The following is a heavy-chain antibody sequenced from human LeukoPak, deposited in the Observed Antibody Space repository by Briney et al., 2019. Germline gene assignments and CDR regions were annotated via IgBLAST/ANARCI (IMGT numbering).Heavy chain of an antibody. D-gene: IGHD5-18*01. J-gene: IGHJ4*02. CDR3: AKDSTAMITGGDY. CDR1: GFTFRSYG. V-gene: IGHV3-30*18. Sequence: GGSLRLCCAASGFTFRSYGMHWVRQAPGKGLEWVAVISYDGSNKYYADSVKGRFTISRDNSKNTLYLQMNSLRAEDTAVYYCAKDSTAMITGGDYWGQGTLVTVSS. CDR2: ISYDGSNK.